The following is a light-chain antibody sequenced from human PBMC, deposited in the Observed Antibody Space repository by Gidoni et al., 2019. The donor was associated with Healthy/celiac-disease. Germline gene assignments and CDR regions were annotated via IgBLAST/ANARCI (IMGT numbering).Light chain of an antibody. CDR1: QDISNY. CDR2: DAS. J-gene: IGKJ1*01. Sequence: IHMTQSPSSLSASVGDRVTITCQARQDISNYLNWYQQKPGKAPKLLIYDASNLETGVPSRFSGSGSGTDFTFTISSLQPEDIATYYCQQYDNLPRAFGQGTKVEIK. V-gene: IGKV1-33*01. CDR3: QQYDNLPRA.